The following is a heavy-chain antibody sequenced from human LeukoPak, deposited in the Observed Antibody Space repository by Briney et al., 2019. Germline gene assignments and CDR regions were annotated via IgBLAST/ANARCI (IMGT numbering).Heavy chain of an antibody. V-gene: IGHV4-39*01. CDR3: ARLVATYDYVWGSYRFCYFDY. D-gene: IGHD3-16*02. Sequence: SETLSLTCTVSGGSISSSSYYWGWIRQPPGKGLEWIGSIYYSGSTYYNPSLKSRVTISVDTAKNQFSLKLSSVTAADTAVYYCARLVATYDYVWGSYRFCYFDYWGQGTLVTVSS. CDR2: IYYSGST. CDR1: GGSISSSSYY. J-gene: IGHJ4*02.